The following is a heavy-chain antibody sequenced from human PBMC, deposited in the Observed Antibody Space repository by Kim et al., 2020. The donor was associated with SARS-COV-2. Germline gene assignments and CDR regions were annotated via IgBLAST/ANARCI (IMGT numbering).Heavy chain of an antibody. Sequence: ASVKVSCKASGYSFSGHYIHWLRQAPGQGLEWMGWINPNTGDTKYAQKFQGRVTMTRATSIITVYMDLSSLTSDDMAVYYCARDPHEFWNGYYVLFFDYWGHGTQLTVSS. CDR3: ARDPHEFWNGYYVLFFDY. D-gene: IGHD3-3*01. CDR1: GYSFSGHY. V-gene: IGHV1-2*02. J-gene: IGHJ4*01. CDR2: INPNTGDT.